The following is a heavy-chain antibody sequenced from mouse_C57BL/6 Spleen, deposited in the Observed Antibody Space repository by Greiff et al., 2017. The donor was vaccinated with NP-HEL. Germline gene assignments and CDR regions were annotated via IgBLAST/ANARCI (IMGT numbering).Heavy chain of an antibody. D-gene: IGHD4-1*01. V-gene: IGHV5-17*01. CDR2: ISSGSSTI. Sequence: DVHLVESGGGLVKPGGSLKLSCAASGFTFSDYGMHWVRQAPEKGLEWVAYISSGSSTIYYADTVKGRFTISRDNAKNTLFLQMTSLRSEDTAMYYCARGSYWGAMDYWGQGTSVTVSS. CDR3: ARGSYWGAMDY. J-gene: IGHJ4*01. CDR1: GFTFSDYG.